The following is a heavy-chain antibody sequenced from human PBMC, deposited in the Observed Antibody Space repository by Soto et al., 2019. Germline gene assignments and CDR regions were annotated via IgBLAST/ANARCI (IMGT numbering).Heavy chain of an antibody. CDR1: GFTFSSYG. V-gene: IGHV3-30*18. CDR3: AKDQRGSNYGYFQY. Sequence: QVQLVESGGGVVQPGRSLRLSCAASGFTFSSYGMHWVRQAPGKGLEWVTLISSDGNKKYYGDSVQGRFTISRDNSKNTLDLEMDSLRPEDTAIYYCAKDQRGSNYGYFQYWGQGTLVTVSS. CDR2: ISSDGNKK. D-gene: IGHD4-4*01. J-gene: IGHJ1*01.